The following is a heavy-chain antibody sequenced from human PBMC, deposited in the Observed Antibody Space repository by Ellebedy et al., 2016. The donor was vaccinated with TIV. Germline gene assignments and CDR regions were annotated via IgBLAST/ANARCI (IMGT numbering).Heavy chain of an antibody. Sequence: ASVKVSCKASGYTFTGHYIHWVRQAPGQGLEWLGWISVDNGKTNYAQNLQGRVTMTTDTSTSTAYMELRSLRSDDTDVYYCARVGWGYSGGEDNWGQGTLVTVSS. J-gene: IGHJ4*02. CDR2: ISVDNGKT. V-gene: IGHV1-18*04. CDR1: GYTFTGHY. D-gene: IGHD2-21*01. CDR3: ARVGWGYSGGEDN.